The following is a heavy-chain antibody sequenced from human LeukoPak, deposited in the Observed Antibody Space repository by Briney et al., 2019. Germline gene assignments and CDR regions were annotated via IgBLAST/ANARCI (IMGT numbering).Heavy chain of an antibody. CDR2: ISYDGSNK. V-gene: IGHV3-30-3*01. J-gene: IGHJ4*02. CDR3: ARGLGGVAVAEYYFDY. Sequence: GGSLRLSCAASGFTFSSYAMHWVRQAPGKGLEWVAVISYDGSNKYYADSVKGRCTISRDNSKNTLYLQMNSLRAEDTAVYYCARGLGGVAVAEYYFDYWGQGTLVTVSS. D-gene: IGHD6-19*01. CDR1: GFTFSSYA.